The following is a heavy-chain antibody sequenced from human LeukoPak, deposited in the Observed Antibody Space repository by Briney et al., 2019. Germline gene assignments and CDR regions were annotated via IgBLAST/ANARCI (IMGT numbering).Heavy chain of an antibody. V-gene: IGHV3-53*04. CDR3: ARVDTDYYYYGMDV. J-gene: IGHJ6*02. CDR1: GFTVSSNY. Sequence: GGSLRLSCAASGFTVSSNYMSWVRQAPGKGLEWVSVIYSGGSTYYADSVKGRFIISRHNSKNTLYLQMNSLRAEDTAVYYCARVDTDYYYYGMDVWGQGTTVTVSS. D-gene: IGHD5-18*01. CDR2: IYSGGST.